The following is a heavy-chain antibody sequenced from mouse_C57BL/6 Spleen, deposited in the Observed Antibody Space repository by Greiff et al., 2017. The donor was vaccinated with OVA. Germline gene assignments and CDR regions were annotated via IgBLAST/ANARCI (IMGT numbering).Heavy chain of an antibody. J-gene: IGHJ4*01. D-gene: IGHD3-2*02. CDR1: GFSFTSYA. CDR3: ATQDSSDTGAMDY. CDR2: IWTGGGT. V-gene: IGHV2-9-1*01. Sequence: VKLMESGPGLVAPSPCLSITCTVSGFSFTSYAISWVRQPPGKGLEWLGVIWTGGGTNYNSALKSRLSISTDNSKSQVFLKMNSLQTDDTARYYCATQDSSDTGAMDYWGQGTSVTVSS.